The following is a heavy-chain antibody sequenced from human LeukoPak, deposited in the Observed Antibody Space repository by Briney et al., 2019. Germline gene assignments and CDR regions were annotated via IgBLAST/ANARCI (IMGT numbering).Heavy chain of an antibody. CDR2: INPNSGGT. Sequence: ASVKVSCKASGCTFTSYDFNWVRQATGQGLEWMGRINPNSGGTNYAQKFQGRVTMTRDTSISTAYMELSRLRSDDTAVYYCARVARDTGNWFDPWGQGTLVTVSS. D-gene: IGHD5-18*01. CDR1: GCTFTSYD. CDR3: ARVARDTGNWFDP. V-gene: IGHV1-2*06. J-gene: IGHJ5*02.